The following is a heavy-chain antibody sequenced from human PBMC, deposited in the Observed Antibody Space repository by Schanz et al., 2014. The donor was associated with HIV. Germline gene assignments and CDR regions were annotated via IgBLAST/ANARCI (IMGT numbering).Heavy chain of an antibody. V-gene: IGHV4-34*01. CDR1: SGPFGGTW. D-gene: IGHD5-12*01. CDR2: INHNGAT. Sequence: QVQLQQWGAGLVKPSETLSLTCAVYSGPFGGTWWNWLRQPPGKGLEWIGDINHNGATRYNSSLTTRATMSLDPSRRQTSLKVTSVTAADTAVYYCARATTDNFLPTYYFQSWGQGTLVTVSS. CDR3: ARATTDNFLPTYYFQS. J-gene: IGHJ4*02.